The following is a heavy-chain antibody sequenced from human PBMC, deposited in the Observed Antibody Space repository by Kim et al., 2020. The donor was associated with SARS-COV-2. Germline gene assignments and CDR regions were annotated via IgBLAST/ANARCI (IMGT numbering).Heavy chain of an antibody. D-gene: IGHD6-13*01. CDR1: GFTFGDYA. CDR3: TRSQGQYSSSWYYYYYMDV. CDR2: IRSKAYGGTT. V-gene: IGHV3-49*04. Sequence: GGSLRLSCTASGFTFGDYAMSWVRQAPGKGLEWVGFIRSKAYGGTTEYAASVKGRFTISRDDSKSIAYLQMNSLKTEDTAVYYCTRSQGQYSSSWYYYYYMDVWGKGTTVTVSS. J-gene: IGHJ6*03.